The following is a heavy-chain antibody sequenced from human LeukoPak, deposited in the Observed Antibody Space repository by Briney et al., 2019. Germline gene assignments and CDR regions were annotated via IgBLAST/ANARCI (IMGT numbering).Heavy chain of an antibody. CDR2: IWYDGSNK. Sequence: GGSLRLSCAASGFTFSNYGMHWVRQAPGKGLEGVAVIWYDGSNKYYADSVKGRFTISRDNSKNTLYLQMNSLRTEDTAVYYCARDQGYSYGQAYDAFDIWGQGTMVTVSS. CDR1: GFTFSNYG. V-gene: IGHV3-33*01. CDR3: ARDQGYSYGQAYDAFDI. D-gene: IGHD5-18*01. J-gene: IGHJ3*02.